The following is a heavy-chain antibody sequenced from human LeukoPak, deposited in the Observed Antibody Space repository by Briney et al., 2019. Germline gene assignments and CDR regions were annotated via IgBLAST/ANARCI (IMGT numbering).Heavy chain of an antibody. Sequence: PGGSLRLSCAASGFTFSSYGMHWVRQAPGKGLEWVAVISYDGSNKYYADSVKGRFTISRDNSKNTLYLQMNSLRAEDTAVYYCAKDLRSRRYPKDSPDYWGQGTLVTVSS. J-gene: IGHJ4*02. CDR3: AKDLRSRRYPKDSPDY. D-gene: IGHD3-9*01. CDR1: GFTFSSYG. V-gene: IGHV3-30*18. CDR2: ISYDGSNK.